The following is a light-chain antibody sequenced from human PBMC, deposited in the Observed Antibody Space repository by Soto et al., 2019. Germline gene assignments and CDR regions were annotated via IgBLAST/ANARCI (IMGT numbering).Light chain of an antibody. J-gene: IGLJ1*01. Sequence: QSALTQPRSVSGSPGQSVTLSCAGAGSDVGGYNYVSWYQHHPGKAPKLLIYEVSNRPSGVSNRFSGSKSGNTASLTISGLQAEDEADYYCSSYTSSTAYVFGTGTKVTVL. CDR1: GSDVGGYNY. CDR2: EVS. CDR3: SSYTSSTAYV. V-gene: IGLV2-14*01.